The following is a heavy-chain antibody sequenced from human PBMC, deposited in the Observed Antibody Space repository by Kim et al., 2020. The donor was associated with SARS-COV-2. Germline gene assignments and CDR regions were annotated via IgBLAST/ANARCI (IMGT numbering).Heavy chain of an antibody. CDR2: IYYSGST. V-gene: IGHV4-31*03. Sequence: SETLSLTCTVSGGSISSGGYYWSWIRQHPGKGLEWIGYIYYSGSTYYNPSLKSRVTISVDTSKNQFSLKLSSVTAADTAVYYCARGGYYYDSTDRRYNNWFDPWGQGTLVTVSS. D-gene: IGHD3-22*01. CDR3: ARGGYYYDSTDRRYNNWFDP. CDR1: GGSISSGGYY. J-gene: IGHJ5*02.